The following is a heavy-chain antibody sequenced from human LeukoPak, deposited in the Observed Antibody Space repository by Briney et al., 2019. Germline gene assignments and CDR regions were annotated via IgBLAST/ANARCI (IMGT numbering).Heavy chain of an antibody. J-gene: IGHJ6*02. CDR3: ARAHSIASYYYGVDV. CDR2: TYHSGTT. CDR1: GGSISSGGYY. Sequence: SETLSLTCTVSGGSISSGGYYWSWIRQPPGKGLEWIGYTYHSGTTYYNPSLKSRVTISVDRSKNQFSLKLSSVTAADTAVYYCARAHSIASYYYGVDVWGQGTTVTVSS. V-gene: IGHV4-30-2*01. D-gene: IGHD2/OR15-2a*01.